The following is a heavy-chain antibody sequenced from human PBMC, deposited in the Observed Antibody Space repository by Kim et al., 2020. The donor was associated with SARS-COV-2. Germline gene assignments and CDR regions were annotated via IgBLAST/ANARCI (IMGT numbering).Heavy chain of an antibody. V-gene: IGHV1-69*13. J-gene: IGHJ3*02. D-gene: IGHD3-22*01. Sequence: SVKVSCKASGGTFSSYAISWVRQAPGQGLEWMGGIIPIFGTANYAQKFQGRVTITADESTSTAYMELSSLRSEDTAVYYCASPYSGYLGNDAFDIWGQGTMVTVSS. CDR1: GGTFSSYA. CDR3: ASPYSGYLGNDAFDI. CDR2: IIPIFGTA.